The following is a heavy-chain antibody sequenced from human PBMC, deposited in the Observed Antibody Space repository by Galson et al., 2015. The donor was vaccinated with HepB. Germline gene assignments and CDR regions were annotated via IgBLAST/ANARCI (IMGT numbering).Heavy chain of an antibody. CDR1: GFSFSGHS. CDR2: ISSTTGFI. Sequence: SCAASGFSFSGHSMNWVRQAPGKGLEWVASISSTTGFIYYADSVKGRFTISRDNAKASLYLQMNSLSAEDTAVYYCARSGYTYYYYGLDVWGQGTTVTVSS. CDR3: ARSGYTYYYYGLDV. J-gene: IGHJ6*02. D-gene: IGHD3-3*01. V-gene: IGHV3-21*01.